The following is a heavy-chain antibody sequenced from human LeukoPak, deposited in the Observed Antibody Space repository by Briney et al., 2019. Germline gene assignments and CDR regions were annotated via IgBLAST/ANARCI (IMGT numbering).Heavy chain of an antibody. J-gene: IGHJ4*02. CDR3: VRSLLGASDY. V-gene: IGHV3-74*01. CDR1: GFTLSGHW. CDR2: INPDGSIT. Sequence: GGSLRLSCGASGFTLSGHWMHWVRQAPGMRLVWVSRINPDGSITNHADSVTGRFTISRDNAKNTLYLQMNSLRAEDTAVYYCVRSLLGASDYWGQGTLVTVSS. D-gene: IGHD1-26*01.